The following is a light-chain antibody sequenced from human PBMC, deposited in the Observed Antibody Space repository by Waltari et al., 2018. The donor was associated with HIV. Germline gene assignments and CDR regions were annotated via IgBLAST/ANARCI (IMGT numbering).Light chain of an antibody. CDR3: QQYNKWPLYT. CDR1: QRVSSN. Sequence: EIVMTQSPATLSVSPGERATLSCRASQRVSSNLAWYQQRPGQAPRLLIYGASTRATGIPARFSGSGSGTEFTLTISSLQSEDFAVYYRQQYNKWPLYTFGQGTKLEIK. J-gene: IGKJ2*01. CDR2: GAS. V-gene: IGKV3-15*01.